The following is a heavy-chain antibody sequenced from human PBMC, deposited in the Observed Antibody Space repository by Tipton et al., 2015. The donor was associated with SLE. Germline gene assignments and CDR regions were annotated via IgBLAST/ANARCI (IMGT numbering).Heavy chain of an antibody. CDR3: ASASYFYDTSGEAGAFDY. J-gene: IGHJ4*02. CDR1: GASVGSTDYY. CDR2: IYYSGST. V-gene: IGHV4-39*01. D-gene: IGHD3-22*01. Sequence: TLSLTCSISGASVGSTDYYWAWIRQPPGMALEWIGHIYYSGSTYYSPSLKSRVTMPVDTSKNQIALKLSSLTASDTAVYYCASASYFYDTSGEAGAFDYWGQGTLVTVSS.